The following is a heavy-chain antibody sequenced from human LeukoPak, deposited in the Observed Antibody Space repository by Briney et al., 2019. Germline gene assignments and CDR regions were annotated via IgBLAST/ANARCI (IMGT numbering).Heavy chain of an antibody. D-gene: IGHD3-16*02. CDR1: GGSIDSTNW. J-gene: IGHJ4*02. CDR2: IHHDGRI. Sequence: TSETLSLTCDVSGGSIDSTNWWNWVRQPPGKGLEWIGEIHHDGRINYNPSLKSRVTLSVDKSKNQFSLRLNSVTAADTAMYYCARSHDHLWGNYPDYWGQGTLVTVSS. V-gene: IGHV4/OR15-8*01. CDR3: ARSHDHLWGNYPDY.